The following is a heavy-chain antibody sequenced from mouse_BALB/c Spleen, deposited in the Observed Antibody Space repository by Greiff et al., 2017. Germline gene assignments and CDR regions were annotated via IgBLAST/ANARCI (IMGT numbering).Heavy chain of an antibody. CDR3: TRGGQLGLRGAMDY. D-gene: IGHD3-2*01. V-gene: IGHV1-69*02. CDR2: IYPSDSYT. CDR1: GYTFTSYW. Sequence: VQLQQPGAELVRPGASVKLSCKASGYTFTSYWINWVKQRPGQGLEWIGNIYPSDSYTNYNQKFKDKATLTVDKSSSTAYMQLSSPTSEDSAVYYCTRGGQLGLRGAMDYWGQGTSVTVSS. J-gene: IGHJ4*01.